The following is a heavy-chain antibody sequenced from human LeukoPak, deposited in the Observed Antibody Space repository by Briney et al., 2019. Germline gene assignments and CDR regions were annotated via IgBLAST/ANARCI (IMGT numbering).Heavy chain of an antibody. Sequence: PGGSLRLSCAASGFTFSSFSMNWVRQAPGKGLEWVSSISGSSDYIYYADSMQGRFTISRDNAKSSLYLQMNSLRAEDTAVYYCARSYSSSWQFFDYWGQGVLVTVSS. D-gene: IGHD6-13*01. CDR3: ARSYSSSWQFFDY. CDR1: GFTFSSFS. CDR2: ISGSSDYI. V-gene: IGHV3-21*01. J-gene: IGHJ4*02.